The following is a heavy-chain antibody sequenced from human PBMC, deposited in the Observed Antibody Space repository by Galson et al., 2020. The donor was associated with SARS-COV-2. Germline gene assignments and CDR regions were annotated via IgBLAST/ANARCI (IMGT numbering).Heavy chain of an antibody. J-gene: IGHJ6*02. CDR2: ISAYNGNT. Sequence: ASVKVSFKASGYTFTSYGISWVRQAPGQGLEWMGWISAYNGNTNYAQKLQGRVTMTTDTSTSTAYMELRSLRSDDTAVYYCARIDCSSTSCLPPNYYGMDVWGQGTTVTVSS. CDR1: GYTFTSYG. D-gene: IGHD2-2*01. CDR3: ARIDCSSTSCLPPNYYGMDV. V-gene: IGHV1-18*01.